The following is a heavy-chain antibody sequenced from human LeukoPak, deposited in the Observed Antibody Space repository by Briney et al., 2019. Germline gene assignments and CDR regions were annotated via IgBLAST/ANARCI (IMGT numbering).Heavy chain of an antibody. J-gene: IGHJ4*02. V-gene: IGHV3-30-3*01. CDR1: GFNFSTYA. D-gene: IGHD5-12*01. CDR2: ISSEGSMK. Sequence: GRSLRLSCAASGFNFSTYAMHWVRQALGKGLEWVAVISSEGSMKDYADSVKGRFTVSRDNSKNTLYLQLSSLRDEDTSLYYCARGNLYIVATIEDYWGQGTLVTVSS. CDR3: ARGNLYIVATIEDY.